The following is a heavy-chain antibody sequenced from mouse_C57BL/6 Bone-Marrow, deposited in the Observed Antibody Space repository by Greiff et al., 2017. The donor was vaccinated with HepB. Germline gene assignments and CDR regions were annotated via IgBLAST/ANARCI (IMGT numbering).Heavy chain of an antibody. CDR1: GFSFNTYA. Sequence: DVKLVESGGGLVQPKGSLKLSCAASGFSFNTYAMNWVRQAPGKGLEWVARIRSKSNNYATYYADSVKDRFTISRDDSESMLYLQLNNLKTEDTAMYYCVTGPWFAYWCQGTLVTVSA. V-gene: IGHV10-1*01. J-gene: IGHJ3*01. D-gene: IGHD4-1*01. CDR3: VTGPWFAY. CDR2: IRSKSNNYAT.